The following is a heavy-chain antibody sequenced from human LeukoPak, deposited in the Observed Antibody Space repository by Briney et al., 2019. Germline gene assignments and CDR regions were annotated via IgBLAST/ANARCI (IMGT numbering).Heavy chain of an antibody. J-gene: IGHJ6*02. CDR1: GYTFTSYG. CDR3: ASGIDTCSGGSCYSGYYYGMDV. D-gene: IGHD2-15*01. V-gene: IGHV1-18*01. Sequence: ASVKVSCKASGYTFTSYGISCVRQAPGQGLEWMGWISAYNGNTNYAQKLQGRVTMTTDTSTSTVYMELRSLRSDDTAVYYCASGIDTCSGGSCYSGYYYGMDVWGQGTTVTVSS. CDR2: ISAYNGNT.